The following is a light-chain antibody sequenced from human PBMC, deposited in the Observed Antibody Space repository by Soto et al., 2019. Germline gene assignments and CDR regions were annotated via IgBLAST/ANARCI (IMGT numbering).Light chain of an antibody. V-gene: IGKV1-39*01. CDR1: QNIIFY. CDR2: SAS. Sequence: DIQMTQSPSSLSASVVDRVTITCRASQNIIFYLNWYQQKPGKAPKHLIYSASNLQSGVPSRFSGSGSGTEFSLTISSLQPEDFATYFCQQSYTTPVYTFGQGTRLEIK. CDR3: QQSYTTPVYT. J-gene: IGKJ5*01.